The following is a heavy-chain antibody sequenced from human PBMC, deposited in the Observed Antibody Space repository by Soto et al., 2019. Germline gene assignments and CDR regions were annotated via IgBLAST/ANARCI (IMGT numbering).Heavy chain of an antibody. CDR3: ARVSLVGPSGGRYFDY. D-gene: IGHD1-26*01. V-gene: IGHV3-72*01. CDR1: GFTFSAHY. CDR2: IKNKANSYTT. J-gene: IGHJ4*02. Sequence: EVRLVESGGGLVQSGGSLRLSCAASGFTFSAHYMDWVRQAPGKGLEWVGRIKNKANSYTTEYAASVEGRFTISREDSQNSLYLQMNSLKTEDTAVYYCARVSLVGPSGGRYFDYWGQGSQVAVSS.